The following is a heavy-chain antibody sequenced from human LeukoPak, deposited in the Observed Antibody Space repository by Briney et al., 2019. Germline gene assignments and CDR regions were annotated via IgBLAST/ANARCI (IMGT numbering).Heavy chain of an antibody. V-gene: IGHV3-33*06. CDR1: GFTFGSYG. CDR3: AKDWGPMTTAVY. CDR2: IWYDGSNK. J-gene: IGHJ4*02. D-gene: IGHD4-4*01. Sequence: PGGSLRLSCAASGFTFGSYGMHWVRQAPGKGLEWVAVIWYDGSNKYYADSVKGRFTISRDNSKNTLDLQMNSLRAEDTAVYYCAKDWGPMTTAVYWGQGTLVTVSS.